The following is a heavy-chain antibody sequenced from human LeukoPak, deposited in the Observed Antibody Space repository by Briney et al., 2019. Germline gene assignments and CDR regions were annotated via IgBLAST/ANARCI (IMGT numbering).Heavy chain of an antibody. CDR1: GFTFSSYA. V-gene: IGHV3-23*01. CDR3: AKAPHDYGDYLAAFDI. Sequence: AGGSLRLSCAASGFTFSSYAMSWVRQAPGKGLEWVSAMGGSGGSTYYADSVKGRFTISRDNSKNTLYLQMNSLRAEDTAVYYCAKAPHDYGDYLAAFDIWGQGTMVT. D-gene: IGHD4-17*01. CDR2: MGGSGGST. J-gene: IGHJ3*02.